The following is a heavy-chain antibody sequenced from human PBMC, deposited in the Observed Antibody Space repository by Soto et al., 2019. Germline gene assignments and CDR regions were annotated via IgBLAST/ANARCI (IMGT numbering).Heavy chain of an antibody. CDR3: AAWRDVFDI. Sequence: EVQLLESGGGLIQPGGSLRLSCAASGFTFSFYAMTWVRQAPGKGLEWVSAISGSGDNTYYADFVKGWLTISRDNTKNTLFLQMNLLRAEDTAVYYCAAWRDVFDIWGQGTMVTVAS. V-gene: IGHV3-23*01. J-gene: IGHJ3*02. CDR1: GFTFSFYA. D-gene: IGHD5-12*01. CDR2: ISGSGDNT.